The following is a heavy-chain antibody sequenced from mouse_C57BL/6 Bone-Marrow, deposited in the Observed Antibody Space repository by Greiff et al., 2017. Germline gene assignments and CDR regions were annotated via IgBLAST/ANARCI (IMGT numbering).Heavy chain of an antibody. CDR3: ARWGWVYYFGY. Sequence: QVQLQQSGAELARPGASVKLSCKASGYTFTSYGISWVKQRTGQGLEWIGGIYPRSGNTYYNEKFKGKATLTADKSSSTAYMELRSLTSEDSAVYFCARWGWVYYFGYWGQGTTLTVSA. J-gene: IGHJ2*01. D-gene: IGHD1-1*02. CDR1: GYTFTSYG. V-gene: IGHV1-81*01. CDR2: IYPRSGNT.